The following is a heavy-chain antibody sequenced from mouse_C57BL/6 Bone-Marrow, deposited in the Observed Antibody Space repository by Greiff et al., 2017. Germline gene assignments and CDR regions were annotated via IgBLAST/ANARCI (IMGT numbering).Heavy chain of an antibody. V-gene: IGHV1-55*01. CDR1: GYTFTSYW. CDR3: ARSGYYALYYFDY. Sequence: VKLHQPGAELVKPGASVKMSCKASGYTFTSYWITWVKQRPGQGLEWIGDIYPGSGSTNYNEKFKSKATLTVDTSSSTAYMQLSSLTSEDSAVYYCARSGYYALYYFDYWGQGTTLTVSS. CDR2: IYPGSGST. J-gene: IGHJ2*01. D-gene: IGHD3-1*01.